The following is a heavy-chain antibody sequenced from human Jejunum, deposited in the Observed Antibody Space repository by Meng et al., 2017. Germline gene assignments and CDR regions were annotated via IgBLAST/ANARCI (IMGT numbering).Heavy chain of an antibody. CDR1: GVSTTAPFY. D-gene: IGHD1-14*01. V-gene: IGHV4-4*02. CDR2: VWPSGAN. Sequence: QVQLAGPGPGQVKPSRTLSLTCTVAGVSTTAPFYWTWIRQAPGKGLEWIGEVWPSGANYYNPSLSSRITISIDTSNNQFSLEVAFLTAADTAVYYCARAIRERYFDSWGQGTLVTVSS. CDR3: ARAIRERYFDS. J-gene: IGHJ4*02.